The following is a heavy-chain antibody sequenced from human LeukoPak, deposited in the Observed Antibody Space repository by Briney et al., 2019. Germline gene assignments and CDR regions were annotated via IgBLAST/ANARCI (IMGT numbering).Heavy chain of an antibody. J-gene: IGHJ5*02. CDR1: GYSISSGYY. D-gene: IGHD3-22*01. Sequence: SETLSLTCTVSGYSISSGYYWGWIRQPPGKGLEWIGSISHSGSTYYHPSLKSRFTISVDTSKNQFSLKVKSVTAADTAVYYCARESTPMVMGPWGQGTLVTVSS. CDR3: ARESTPMVMGP. CDR2: ISHSGST. V-gene: IGHV4-38-2*02.